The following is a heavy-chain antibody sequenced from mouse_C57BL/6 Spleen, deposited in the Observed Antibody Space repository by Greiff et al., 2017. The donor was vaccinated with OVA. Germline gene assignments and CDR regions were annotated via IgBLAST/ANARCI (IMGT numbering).Heavy chain of an antibody. CDR3: ARNYGSSYGYAMDY. CDR2: IWSGGST. CDR1: GFSLTSYG. D-gene: IGHD1-1*01. V-gene: IGHV2-2*01. J-gene: IGHJ4*01. Sequence: VKLQESGPGLVQPSQSLSITCTVSGFSLTSYGVHWVRQSPGKGLEWLGVIWSGGSTDYNAAFISRLSISKDNSKSQVFFKMNSLQADDTAIYYCARNYGSSYGYAMDYWGQGTSVTVSS.